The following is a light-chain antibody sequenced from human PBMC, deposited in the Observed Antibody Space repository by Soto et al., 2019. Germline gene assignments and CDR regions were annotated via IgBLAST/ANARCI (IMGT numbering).Light chain of an antibody. V-gene: IGKV3-11*01. CDR3: QQRSNWHA. CDR1: QSVRSY. J-gene: IGKJ3*01. Sequence: EIVLTQSPATLSLSPGERATLSCRASQSVRSYLAWYQQKPGQAPRLLIYDASNRATGIPARFSGSGSGTDFTLTISSLEPEDFAVYYCQQRSNWHAFGPGTKVDIK. CDR2: DAS.